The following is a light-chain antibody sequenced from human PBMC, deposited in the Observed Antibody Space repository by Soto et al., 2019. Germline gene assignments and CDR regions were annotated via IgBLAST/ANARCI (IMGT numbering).Light chain of an antibody. Sequence: EIVLTQSPGTLSLSPGERATLSCRASQSVSSSYLAWCQQKPGQAPRLLIYGASSRATGIPDRFSGSGSGTDFTLTISRLEPEDFAVYYCQQYASSPAGFNFGPGTKVDIK. V-gene: IGKV3-20*01. CDR2: GAS. CDR3: QQYASSPAGFN. CDR1: QSVSSSY. J-gene: IGKJ3*01.